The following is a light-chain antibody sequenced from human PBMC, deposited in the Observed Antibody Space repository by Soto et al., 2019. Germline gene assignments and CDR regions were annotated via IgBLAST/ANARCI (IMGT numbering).Light chain of an antibody. CDR2: EVS. CDR1: SSDVGDYNY. J-gene: IGLJ2*01. CDR3: SSYAGSNNFVV. Sequence: QSALTQPPSASGSPGQSVTISCTGTSSDVGDYNYVSWYQHHPGKAPKLMIYEVSNRPSGVPDRFSGSKSGNTASLTVSGLQADDEADYYCSSYAGSNNFVVFGAGTKVTVL. V-gene: IGLV2-8*01.